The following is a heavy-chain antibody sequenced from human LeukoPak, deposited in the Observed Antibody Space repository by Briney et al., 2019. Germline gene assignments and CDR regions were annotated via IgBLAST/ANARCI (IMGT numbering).Heavy chain of an antibody. V-gene: IGHV4-4*07. Sequence: PSETLSLTCTASGGSISSYYWSWIRQPAGKGLEWIGRIHTSGSTNYNPSLKSRVTISVDTSKNQFSLKLSSVTAADTAVYYCARRDDYGDYGVAFDFWGQGTMVTVSS. CDR3: ARRDDYGDYGVAFDF. J-gene: IGHJ3*01. CDR2: IHTSGST. D-gene: IGHD4-17*01. CDR1: GGSISSYY.